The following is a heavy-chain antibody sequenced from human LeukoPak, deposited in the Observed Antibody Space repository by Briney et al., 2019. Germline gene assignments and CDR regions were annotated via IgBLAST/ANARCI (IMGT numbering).Heavy chain of an antibody. CDR2: ISSSGSAK. J-gene: IGHJ3*01. D-gene: IGHD2-2*01. CDR1: GFTFSDYY. CDR3: ATTLVSETVYAFDV. Sequence: PGGSLRLSCAASGFTFSDYYMTWIRQAPGKGLEWVSYISSSGSAKYYADSVKGRFTISRDNAKTSLYLQMNTLRAEDTAVYYCATTLVSETVYAFDVWGQGTMVTVSS. V-gene: IGHV3-11*04.